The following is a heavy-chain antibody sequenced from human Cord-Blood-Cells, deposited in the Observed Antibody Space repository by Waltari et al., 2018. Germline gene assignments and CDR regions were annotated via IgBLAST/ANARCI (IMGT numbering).Heavy chain of an antibody. Sequence: QVQLVQSGAEVKKPGASVKVSCKASGYTFPSSGISGLRQAPGQGLEWMGWISAYNGNTNYAQKLQGRVTMTTDTSTSTAYMELRSLRSDDTAVYYCARTDSSSSGFYYYGMDVWGQGTTVTVSS. V-gene: IGHV1-18*01. CDR2: ISAYNGNT. J-gene: IGHJ6*02. D-gene: IGHD6-6*01. CDR1: GYTFPSSG. CDR3: ARTDSSSSGFYYYGMDV.